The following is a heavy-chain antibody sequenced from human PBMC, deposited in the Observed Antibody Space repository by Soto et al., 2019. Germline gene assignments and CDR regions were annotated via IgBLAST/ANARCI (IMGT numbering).Heavy chain of an antibody. D-gene: IGHD2-2*01. Sequence: QVQLVQSGGEVKRPGASVKVSCKTSGYTFSNYGITWVRQAPGQPLEWLGWISLYSDGTNYAQKFQGRFSMTTDTSTTTGYKELRRLRSDDTAVYYCARVVPGAEAWFGPWGQGTLVTVSS. V-gene: IGHV1-18*01. CDR2: ISLYSDGT. J-gene: IGHJ5*02. CDR1: GYTFSNYG. CDR3: ARVVPGAEAWFGP.